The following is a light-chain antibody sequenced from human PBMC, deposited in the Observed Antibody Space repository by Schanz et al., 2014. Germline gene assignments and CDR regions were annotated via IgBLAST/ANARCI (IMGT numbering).Light chain of an antibody. V-gene: IGKV3-15*01. J-gene: IGKJ4*01. CDR1: QSGSDSF. CDR3: QQYYSIPLT. CDR2: GAS. Sequence: VLTQSPGTLSLSPGERATLSCRASQSGSDSFLAWYQQKPGQAPRLLIYGASTRATGIPARFSGRGSGTEFTLTISGLQSEDFAVYYCQQYYSIPLTFGGGTKVEIK.